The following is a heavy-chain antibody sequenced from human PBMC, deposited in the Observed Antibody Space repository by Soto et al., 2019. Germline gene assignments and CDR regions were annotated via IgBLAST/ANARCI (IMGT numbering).Heavy chain of an antibody. Sequence: SETLSLTCTVSGGSISSYYWSWIRQPPGKGLEWIGYIYYSGSTNYNPSLKSRVTISVDTSKNQFSLKLSSVTAADTAVYYCARSALVRGVIGDYYYYGMDVWGQGTTVTVSS. CDR3: ARSALVRGVIGDYYYYGMDV. V-gene: IGHV4-59*01. J-gene: IGHJ6*02. CDR2: IYYSGST. CDR1: GGSISSYY. D-gene: IGHD3-10*01.